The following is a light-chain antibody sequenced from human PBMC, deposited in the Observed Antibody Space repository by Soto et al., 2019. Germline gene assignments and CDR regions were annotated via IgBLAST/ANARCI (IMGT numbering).Light chain of an antibody. V-gene: IGKV3-20*01. CDR1: QSITNNY. J-gene: IGKJ4*01. Sequence: ESVLTQSPGTLSLSPGERATLSCRASQSITNNYLAWYQQKPDPAHRLLIYGASSRGTGIPDRFSGSGSGTDFPLTISRLEPEDFAMYYPQQYGYLVTFGGGTKVDIK. CDR3: QQYGYLVT. CDR2: GAS.